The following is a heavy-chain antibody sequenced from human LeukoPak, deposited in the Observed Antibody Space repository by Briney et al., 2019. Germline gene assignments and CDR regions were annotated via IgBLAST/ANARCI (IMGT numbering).Heavy chain of an antibody. D-gene: IGHD6-13*01. CDR3: ARGLSTGYSSPPTFDY. CDR2: INPNSGGT. CDR1: GYTFTGYY. J-gene: IGHJ4*02. V-gene: IGHV1-2*02. Sequence: EASVKVSCKASGYTFTGYYMHWVRQAPGQGLEWMGWINPNSGGTNYAQKFQGRVTMTRDTSISTAYMELSRLRSDDTAVYYCARGLSTGYSSPPTFDYWGQGTLVTVSS.